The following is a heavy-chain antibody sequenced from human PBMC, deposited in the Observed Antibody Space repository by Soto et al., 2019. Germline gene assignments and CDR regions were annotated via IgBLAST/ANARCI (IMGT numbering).Heavy chain of an antibody. Sequence: GASVKVSCKASGYNFGSNTITWVRQAPGQGLEWMGWISPYNGNTKYAPSFQGRVAMTTDTSTNTAHMELTRLRSDDTAVYYCARDDFRRSSRTSTCPNWFDAWGQGTTVTVSS. CDR2: ISPYNGNT. D-gene: IGHD3-3*01. J-gene: IGHJ5*02. CDR3: ARDDFRRSSRTSTCPNWFDA. V-gene: IGHV1-18*04. CDR1: GYNFGSNT.